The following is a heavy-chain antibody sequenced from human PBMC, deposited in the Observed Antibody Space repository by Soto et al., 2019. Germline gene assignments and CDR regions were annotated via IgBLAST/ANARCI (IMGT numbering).Heavy chain of an antibody. D-gene: IGHD3-22*01. CDR1: GYTFTGYY. CDR3: ARIGPDSSGSGGDY. Sequence: VASVKVSCKASGYTFTGYYMHWVRQAPGQGLEWMGWINPNSGGTNYAQKFQGRVTMTRDTSISTAYMELSRLRSDDTAVYYCARIGPDSSGSGGDYWGQGTLVTVST. V-gene: IGHV1-2*02. J-gene: IGHJ4*02. CDR2: INPNSGGT.